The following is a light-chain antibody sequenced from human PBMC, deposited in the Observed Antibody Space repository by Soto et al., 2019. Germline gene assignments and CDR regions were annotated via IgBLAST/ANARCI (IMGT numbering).Light chain of an antibody. CDR2: EVS. CDR1: SSDVGGYNY. CDR3: SSYAGSNNLVV. V-gene: IGLV2-8*01. J-gene: IGLJ2*01. Sequence: QSVLTQPPSASGSPGQSGTISCTGTSSDVGGYNYVSWYQQHPGKAPKLMIYEVSKRPSGVPDRFSGSKSGNTASLTVSGLQAEDEADYYCSSYAGSNNLVVFGGGTKVTVL.